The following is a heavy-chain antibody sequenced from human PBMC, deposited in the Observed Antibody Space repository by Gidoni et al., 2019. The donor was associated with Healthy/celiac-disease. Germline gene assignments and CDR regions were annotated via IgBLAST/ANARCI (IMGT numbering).Heavy chain of an antibody. D-gene: IGHD3-22*01. CDR2: IKQDGSEK. V-gene: IGHV3-7*03. CDR1: GFPFRRHW. Sequence: EVQLVESGGALVQPGGSLILSCAPSGFPFRRHWTSGVRQAPGKGLEWVANIKQDGSEKYYVDSVKGRFTISRDNAKNSLYLQMNSLRAEDTAVYYCARDMWKYYYDSSNIFDYWGQGTLVTVSS. J-gene: IGHJ4*02. CDR3: ARDMWKYYYDSSNIFDY.